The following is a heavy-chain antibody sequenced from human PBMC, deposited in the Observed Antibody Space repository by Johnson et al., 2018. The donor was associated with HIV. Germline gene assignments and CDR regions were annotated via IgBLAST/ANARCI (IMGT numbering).Heavy chain of an antibody. CDR2: IKQDGSER. D-gene: IGHD2-21*02. V-gene: IGHV3-7*03. J-gene: IGHJ3*02. CDR3: AREMTHDDAFDI. CDR1: EFSFGNYW. Sequence: EVQLVESGGGLVQPGGSLRLSCAASEFSFGNYWMTWVRQAPGKGLEWVANIKQDGSERYYVDSVEGRFAISRDNAKNSLQLQMNSLRAEDTAVYYCAREMTHDDAFDIWGQGTMVTVSS.